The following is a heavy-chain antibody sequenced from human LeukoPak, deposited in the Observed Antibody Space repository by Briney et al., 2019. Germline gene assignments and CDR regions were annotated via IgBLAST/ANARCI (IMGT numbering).Heavy chain of an antibody. D-gene: IGHD3-22*01. CDR2: INPSGGST. CDR1: GYTFTSYY. CDR3: ARGGLAYYYDSSGLPVFDY. Sequence: ASVKVSCKASGYTFTSYYMHWVRQAPGQGLEWMGIINPSGGSTSYAQKFQGRVTMTRDTSISTAYMELSRLRSDDTAVYYCARGGLAYYYDSSGLPVFDYWGQGTLVTVSS. J-gene: IGHJ4*02. V-gene: IGHV1-46*01.